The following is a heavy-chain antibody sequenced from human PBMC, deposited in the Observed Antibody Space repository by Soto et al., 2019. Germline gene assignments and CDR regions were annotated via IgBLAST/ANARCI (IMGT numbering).Heavy chain of an antibody. CDR2: IIPIFGTA. V-gene: IGHV1-69*13. Sequence: GASVKGSCKASGGTFSSYAISWVRQSPGQGLEWMGGIIPIFGTANYAQKFQGRVTITADESTSTAYMELSSLRSEDTAVYYCARDREYYYDSSGYYLDYYYGMDVWGQGTTVTVSS. CDR1: GGTFSSYA. D-gene: IGHD3-22*01. CDR3: ARDREYYYDSSGYYLDYYYGMDV. J-gene: IGHJ6*02.